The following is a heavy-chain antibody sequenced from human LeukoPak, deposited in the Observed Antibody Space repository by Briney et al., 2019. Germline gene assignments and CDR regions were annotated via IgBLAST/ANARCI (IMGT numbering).Heavy chain of an antibody. Sequence: GGSLRLSCAASGFSFSSCAMSWVRQAPGKGLEWVSAISGSGGSTYYADSVKGRFTISRDNSKNTLYLQMNSLRAEDTAVYYCAKDLIAAAKGGFDYWGQGTLVTVCS. CDR1: GFSFSSCA. CDR3: AKDLIAAAKGGFDY. D-gene: IGHD2-15*01. V-gene: IGHV3-23*01. CDR2: ISGSGGST. J-gene: IGHJ4*02.